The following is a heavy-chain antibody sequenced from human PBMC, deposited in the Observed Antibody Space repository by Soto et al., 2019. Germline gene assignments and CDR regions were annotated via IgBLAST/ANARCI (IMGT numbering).Heavy chain of an antibody. D-gene: IGHD6-6*01. CDR2: IWYDGSNK. Sequence: PGGSLRLSCAASGFTFSSYGMHWVRQAPGKGLEWVAVIWYDGSNKYYADSVKGRFTISRDNSKNTLYLQMNSLRAEDTAVYYCARDSSSSHTSYYYYGMDVWGQGTTVTVYS. J-gene: IGHJ6*02. CDR1: GFTFSSYG. V-gene: IGHV3-33*01. CDR3: ARDSSSSHTSYYYYGMDV.